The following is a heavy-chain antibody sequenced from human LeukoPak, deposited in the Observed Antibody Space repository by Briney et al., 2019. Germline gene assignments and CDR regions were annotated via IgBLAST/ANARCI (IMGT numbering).Heavy chain of an antibody. CDR2: ISGSGGNT. V-gene: IGHV3-23*01. CDR1: GFTFSSYA. J-gene: IGHJ6*02. CDR3: ARDHSSSGMDV. Sequence: GGSLRLSCTASGFTFSSYAMSWVRQAPGKGLEWVSAISGSGGNTYYADSVKGRFTISRDNSKNTLYLQMNSLRAEDTAVYYCARDHSSSGMDVWGQGTTVTVSS.